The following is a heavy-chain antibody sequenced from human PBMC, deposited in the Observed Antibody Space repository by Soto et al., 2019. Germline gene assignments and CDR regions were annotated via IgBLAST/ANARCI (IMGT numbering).Heavy chain of an antibody. D-gene: IGHD3-10*01. V-gene: IGHV4-34*01. J-gene: IGHJ5*02. CDR1: GGSFSGYY. Sequence: QVQLQQWGAGLLKPSETLSLTCAVYGGSFSGYYWSWIRQPPGKGLEWIGEINHSGSTNYNPSLKSRVTISVDTSKNQFSLKLSSVTAADTAVYYCARGAATMVRGVIIRRVLWFDPWGQGTLVTVSS. CDR2: INHSGST. CDR3: ARGAATMVRGVIIRRVLWFDP.